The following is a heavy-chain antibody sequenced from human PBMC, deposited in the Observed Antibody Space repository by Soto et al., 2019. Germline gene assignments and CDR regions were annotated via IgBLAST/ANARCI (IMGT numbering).Heavy chain of an antibody. D-gene: IGHD6-19*01. V-gene: IGHV3-33*01. Sequence: GGSLRLSCAASRLTFSNYGMHWVRQAPGKGLEWVAVIWYDGSNKYYADSVKGRFTISRDNSKNTLYLQMNSLRAEDTAVYYCARDDIPGRAVAIYGMDVWGQGTTVTVSS. CDR2: IWYDGSNK. J-gene: IGHJ6*02. CDR3: ARDDIPGRAVAIYGMDV. CDR1: RLTFSNYG.